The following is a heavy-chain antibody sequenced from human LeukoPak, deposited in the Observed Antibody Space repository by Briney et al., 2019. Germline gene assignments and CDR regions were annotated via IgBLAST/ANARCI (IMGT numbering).Heavy chain of an antibody. CDR2: INHSGST. V-gene: IGHV4-34*01. CDR3: AGAGIAGSWDFDY. Sequence: PSETLSLTCAVYGGSFSGYYWSWIRQPPGKGLEWIGEINHSGSTNYNPSLKSRVTISVDTSKNQFSLKLSSVTAADTAVYYCAGAGIAGSWDFDYWGQGTLVTVSS. J-gene: IGHJ4*02. CDR1: GGSFSGYY. D-gene: IGHD2-15*01.